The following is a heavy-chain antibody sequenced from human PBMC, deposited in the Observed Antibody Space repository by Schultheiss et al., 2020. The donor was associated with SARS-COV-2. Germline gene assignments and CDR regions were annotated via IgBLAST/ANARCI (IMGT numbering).Heavy chain of an antibody. CDR2: IWYDGSNK. CDR1: GFTFDDYG. D-gene: IGHD3-10*01. J-gene: IGHJ3*02. Sequence: GGSLRLSCAASGFTFDDYGMSWVRQAPGKGLEWVAVIWYDGSNKYYADSVKGRFTISRDNSKNTLYLQMNSLRAEDTAVYYCARDPAYGAFDIWGQGTMVTVSS. CDR3: ARDPAYGAFDI. V-gene: IGHV3-33*08.